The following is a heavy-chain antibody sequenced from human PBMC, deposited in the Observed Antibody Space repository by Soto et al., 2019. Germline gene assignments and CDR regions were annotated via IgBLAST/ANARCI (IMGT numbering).Heavy chain of an antibody. CDR3: ARVRGSYYDFWSGYYKQNWFDP. CDR2: ISAYNGNT. Sequence: ASVKVSCKASGYTFTSYGISWVRQAPGQGLEWMGWISAYNGNTNYAQKLQGRVTMTTDTSTSTAYMELRSLRSDDTAVYYCARVRGSYYDFWSGYYKQNWFDPWGQGTLVTVSS. J-gene: IGHJ5*02. D-gene: IGHD3-3*01. V-gene: IGHV1-18*01. CDR1: GYTFTSYG.